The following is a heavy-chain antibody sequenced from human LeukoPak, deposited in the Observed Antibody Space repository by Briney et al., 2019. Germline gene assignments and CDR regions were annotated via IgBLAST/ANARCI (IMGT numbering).Heavy chain of an antibody. D-gene: IGHD1-26*01. J-gene: IGHJ5*02. CDR1: GHIFTGYY. V-gene: IGHV1-2*06. CDR2: INPNGGGT. CDR3: AREIRRGAGDWFDP. Sequence: ASVKVSCKASGHIFTGYYIHWVRQAPGQGLEWMGRINPNGGGTNYAQKFQGRVTVTGDTSISTAYMELSRLRSDDTAVYYCAREIRRGAGDWFDPWGQGTLVTVSS.